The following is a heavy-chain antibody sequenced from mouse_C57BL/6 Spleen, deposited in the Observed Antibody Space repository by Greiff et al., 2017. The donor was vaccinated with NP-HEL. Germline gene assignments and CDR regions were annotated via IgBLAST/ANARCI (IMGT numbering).Heavy chain of an antibody. CDR2: IDPSDSYT. J-gene: IGHJ4*01. D-gene: IGHD1-1*01. CDR1: GYTFTSYW. V-gene: IGHV1-69*01. CDR3: ARSPHYYGSSDAKDY. Sequence: VQLQQPGAELVMPGASVKLSCKASGYTFTSYWMHWVKQRPGQGLEWIGEIDPSDSYTNYNQKFKGKSTLTVDKSSSTAYMQLSSLASEDSAVYYCARSPHYYGSSDAKDYWGQGTSVTVSS.